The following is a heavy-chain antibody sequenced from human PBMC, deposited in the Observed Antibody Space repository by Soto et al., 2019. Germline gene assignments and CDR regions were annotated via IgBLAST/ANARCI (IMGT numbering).Heavy chain of an antibody. CDR3: ARAGLGYCTGGGCYSWTYFDY. V-gene: IGHV4-4*02. CDR2: IYHSGST. D-gene: IGHD2-15*01. CDR1: GGSISSSNW. Sequence: SETLSLTCAVSGGSISSSNWWSWVRQPPGKGLEWIGEIYHSGSTNYNPSLKRRVTISVDKSKNQFSLKLSSVTAADTAVYYCARAGLGYCTGGGCYSWTYFDYWGQGTLVTVSS. J-gene: IGHJ4*02.